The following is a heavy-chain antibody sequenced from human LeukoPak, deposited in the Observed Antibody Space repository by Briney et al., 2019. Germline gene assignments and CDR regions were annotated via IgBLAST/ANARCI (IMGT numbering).Heavy chain of an antibody. CDR3: ARNYYDSSGYQEATFNY. CDR2: IWYDGGYK. V-gene: IGHV3-33*01. J-gene: IGHJ4*02. CDR1: GFTFSNYG. D-gene: IGHD3-22*01. Sequence: GTSLRLSCAASGFTFSNYGMHWVRQAPGKGLEWVAGIWYDGGYKYYAVSVKGRFTISRDNSKNTLFLQMDSLRAEDTAVYYCARNYYDSSGYQEATFNYWGQGILVTVSS.